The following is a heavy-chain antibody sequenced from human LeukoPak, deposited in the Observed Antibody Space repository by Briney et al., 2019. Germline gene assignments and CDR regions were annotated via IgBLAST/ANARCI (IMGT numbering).Heavy chain of an antibody. CDR3: ARALRLWFGELLAESSRGYFDY. CDR2: IYSGGST. J-gene: IGHJ4*02. Sequence: PGGSLRLSCAASGFTVSSNYMSWVRQAPGKGLEWVSVIYSGGSTYYADSVKGRFTISRDNSKNTLYLQVNSLRAEDTAVYYCARALRLWFGELLAESSRGYFDYWGQGTLVTVSS. CDR1: GFTVSSNY. V-gene: IGHV3-66*01. D-gene: IGHD3-10*01.